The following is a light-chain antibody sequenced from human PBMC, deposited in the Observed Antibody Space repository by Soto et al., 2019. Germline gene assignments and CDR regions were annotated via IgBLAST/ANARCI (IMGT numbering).Light chain of an antibody. J-gene: IGKJ1*01. CDR1: QSIAAY. CDR3: QHYDYSRT. V-gene: IGKV1-5*01. Sequence: DVQMTQSPSTLSASVGVSVTITCRASQSIAAYLAWYQLKPGEAPKLLIYDVSNLESGVPSRFSGIVSGTEFSLTSRRLHPDDVTTYYCQHYDYSRTFGQGTKVEIK. CDR2: DVS.